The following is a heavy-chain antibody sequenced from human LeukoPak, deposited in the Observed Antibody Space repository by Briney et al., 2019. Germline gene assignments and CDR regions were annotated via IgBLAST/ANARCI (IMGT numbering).Heavy chain of an antibody. CDR1: GYNFTSYW. V-gene: IGHV5-51*01. CDR2: IYPGDSDT. J-gene: IGHJ6*02. CDR3: ARAPNGDDYGDYYYYGMDV. D-gene: IGHD4-17*01. Sequence: GESLKISCKGSGYNFTSYWIGWVRQMPGKGLEWMGIIYPGDSDTRYSPSFQGQVTISADKSISTAYLQWSSLKASDTAMYYSARAPNGDDYGDYYYYGMDVWGQGTTVTVSS.